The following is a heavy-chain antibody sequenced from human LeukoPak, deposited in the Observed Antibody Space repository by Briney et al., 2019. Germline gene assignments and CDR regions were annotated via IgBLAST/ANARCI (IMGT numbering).Heavy chain of an antibody. CDR3: AKVGGGSTRGNFDY. Sequence: GASLRLSCAASGFAFSSYAMSWVRQAPGKGLEWVSTLSGSGVGTYYADSVRGRFTISRDNSKTTLYLQMNSLRAEDTAVYYCAKVGGGSTRGNFDYWGQGTLVTVSS. CDR1: GFAFSSYA. J-gene: IGHJ4*02. D-gene: IGHD2-15*01. V-gene: IGHV3-23*01. CDR2: LSGSGVGT.